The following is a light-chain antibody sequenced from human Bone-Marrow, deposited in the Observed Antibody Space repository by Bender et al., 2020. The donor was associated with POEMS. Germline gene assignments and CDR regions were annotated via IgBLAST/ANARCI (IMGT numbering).Light chain of an antibody. CDR2: DDS. J-gene: IGLJ2*01. V-gene: IGLV3-21*02. CDR3: QVWDTSSDHYVV. Sequence: SYELTQPPSVSVSPGQTARITCSGDALPKQFAYWFQQKPGQAPVLVVYDDSDRPSGIPERFSGSNSGNTATLTLSRVEAGDEADYYCQVWDTSSDHYVVFGGGTKLTVL. CDR1: ALPKQF.